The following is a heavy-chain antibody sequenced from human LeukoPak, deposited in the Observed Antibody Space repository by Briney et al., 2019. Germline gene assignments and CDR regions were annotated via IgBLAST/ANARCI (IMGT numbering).Heavy chain of an antibody. CDR3: ATVRLSYGSGSYYTPPYYFDY. J-gene: IGHJ4*02. CDR1: GYTLTELS. V-gene: IGHV1-24*01. Sequence: GASVKVSCKVSGYTLTELSMHWVRQAPGKGLEWMGGFDPEDGETIYAQKFQGRVTMTEDTSTDTAYMELSSLRSEDTAVYYCATVRLSYGSGSYYTPPYYFDYWGQGTLVTVSS. CDR2: FDPEDGET. D-gene: IGHD3-10*01.